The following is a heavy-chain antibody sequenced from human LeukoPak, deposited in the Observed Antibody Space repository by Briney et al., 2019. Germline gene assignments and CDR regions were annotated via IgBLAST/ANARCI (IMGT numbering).Heavy chain of an antibody. Sequence: ASVKVSCKASGYTFTGNYIHWVRHAPGQGLEWMGLINPNSGGTNYAQKFQGRVTLTKDTSITTGYMELSSLRSDDTAVYYCARDLSGSYDYWGQGTLVTVSS. CDR3: ARDLSGSYDY. J-gene: IGHJ4*02. CDR1: GYTFTGNY. CDR2: INPNSGGT. V-gene: IGHV1-2*02. D-gene: IGHD1-26*01.